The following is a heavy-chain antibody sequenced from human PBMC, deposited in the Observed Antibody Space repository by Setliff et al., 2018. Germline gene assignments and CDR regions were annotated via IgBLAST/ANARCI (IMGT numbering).Heavy chain of an antibody. CDR3: AKDNGGNPDCDY. D-gene: IGHD2-15*01. CDR1: GGTFINYG. Sequence: GASVKVSCKVSGGTFINYGINWVRQAPGQGLEWMGRIIPKFGASTYAQKFRGRVTITADTSASTTYMALCSLRSEDTAVYYCAKDNGGNPDCDYWGQGTLVTVS. V-gene: IGHV1-69*06. CDR2: IIPKFGAS. J-gene: IGHJ4*02.